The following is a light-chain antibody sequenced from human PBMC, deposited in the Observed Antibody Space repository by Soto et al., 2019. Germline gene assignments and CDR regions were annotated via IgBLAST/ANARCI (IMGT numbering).Light chain of an antibody. CDR3: SSYAGTHIV. CDR1: SSDVGGYNY. V-gene: IGLV2-8*01. J-gene: IGLJ1*01. Sequence: QTALTQPPSASGSPGQSVTISCTGTSSDVGGYNYISWYQQHPGKAPKLMIYDVSKRPSGVPARFSGSKSGNTASLTVSGLQAEDEADYYCSSYAGTHIVFGTGTKVTVL. CDR2: DVS.